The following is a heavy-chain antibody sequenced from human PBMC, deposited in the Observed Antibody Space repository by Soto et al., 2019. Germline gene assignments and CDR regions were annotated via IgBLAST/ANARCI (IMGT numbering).Heavy chain of an antibody. Sequence: LSLSYAASGVTCSSYAMSWVRQAPGKGLEWVSAISGSGGSTYYADSVKGRFTISRDNSKNTLYLQMNSLRAEDTAVYYCAKDVRPPYYYGSGSFLPFDYWGQGTLVTVSS. CDR1: GVTCSSYA. CDR3: AKDVRPPYYYGSGSFLPFDY. D-gene: IGHD3-10*01. V-gene: IGHV3-23*01. CDR2: ISGSGGST. J-gene: IGHJ4*02.